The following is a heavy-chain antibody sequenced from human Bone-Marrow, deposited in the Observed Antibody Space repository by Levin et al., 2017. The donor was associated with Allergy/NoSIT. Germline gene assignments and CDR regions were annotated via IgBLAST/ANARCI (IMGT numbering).Heavy chain of an antibody. J-gene: IGHJ5*02. CDR1: GYTFTSYG. CDR2: ISAYNGNT. CDR3: ARTRGRYCSGGSCWFDP. D-gene: IGHD2-15*01. Sequence: ASVKVSCKASGYTFTSYGISWVRQAPGQGLEWMGWISAYNGNTNYAQKLQGRVTMTTDTSTSTAYMELRSLRSDDTAVYYCARTRGRYCSGGSCWFDPWGQGTLVTVSS. V-gene: IGHV1-18*01.